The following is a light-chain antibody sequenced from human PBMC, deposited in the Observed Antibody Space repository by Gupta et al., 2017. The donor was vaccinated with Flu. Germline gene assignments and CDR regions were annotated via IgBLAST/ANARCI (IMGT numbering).Light chain of an antibody. CDR2: DVS. CDR1: QDITNY. V-gene: IGKV1-33*01. CDR3: QQHENLPLFT. J-gene: IGKJ4*01. Sequence: EIQMTQSPSSLSASVGDRVTITCQASQDITNYLNWYQQKPGKAPKLLIYDVSNWETGVPSRFSGSGCGTEFTFTISSRQQEDVASYFCQQHENLPLFTFGRGTKVDIK.